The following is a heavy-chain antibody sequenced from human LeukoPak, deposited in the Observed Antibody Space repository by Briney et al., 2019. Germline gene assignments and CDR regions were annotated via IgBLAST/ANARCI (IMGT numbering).Heavy chain of an antibody. CDR1: GDSISNYY. Sequence: SETLSLTCTVSGDSISNYYWSWIRQTPGKGLEWIGYIHTSGSTYYNPSLKSRVTISVDTSKNQSSLKLSSVTAADTAVYYCARGYYDTSAYSNPFDFWGQGTLVTVSS. V-gene: IGHV4-4*09. D-gene: IGHD3-22*01. CDR2: IHTSGST. CDR3: ARGYYDTSAYSNPFDF. J-gene: IGHJ4*02.